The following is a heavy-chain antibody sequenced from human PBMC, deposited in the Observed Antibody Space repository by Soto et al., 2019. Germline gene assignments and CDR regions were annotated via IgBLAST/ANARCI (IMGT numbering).Heavy chain of an antibody. CDR2: INHRGSYT. CDR3: ARPGGPASTPEY. J-gene: IGHJ4*02. D-gene: IGHD2-2*02. Sequence: EVQLVESGGGLVKPGGSPRLTCVVSGFTFSSYSLKWVRQAPGKGLEWVSSINHRGSYTFYSDSVKGRFTISRDNAKNSLYLQMNSLRDEDTAVYYCARPGGPASTPEYWGQGALVTVSS. CDR1: GFTFSSYS. V-gene: IGHV3-21*06.